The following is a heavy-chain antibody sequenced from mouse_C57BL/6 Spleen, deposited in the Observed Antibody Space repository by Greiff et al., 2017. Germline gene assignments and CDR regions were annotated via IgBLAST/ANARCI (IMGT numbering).Heavy chain of an antibody. CDR1: GYTFTRYW. J-gene: IGHJ3*01. CDR2: IDPSDSET. CDR3: ARGTGCWFAY. V-gene: IGHV1-52*01. Sequence: VQLQQPGAELVRPGSSVKLSCKASGYTFTRYWMHWVKQRPIQGLEWIGNIDPSDSETHYNQKFKDKATLTVDKSSSTAYMQRSSLTSEDFAVYYCARGTGCWFAYWGQGTLVTVSA. D-gene: IGHD4-1*01.